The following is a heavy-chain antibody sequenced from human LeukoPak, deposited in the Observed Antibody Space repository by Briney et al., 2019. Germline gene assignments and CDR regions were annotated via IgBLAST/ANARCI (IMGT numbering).Heavy chain of an antibody. Sequence: ASVKVSCKASGYTFTSYDINWVRQATGQGLEWMGWMSPNSGNTGYAQKFQGRVTMTRDTSISTAYMELSSLISDDSALYYCARADSRDYWGQGTLVTVSS. CDR2: MSPNSGNT. CDR3: ARADSRDY. V-gene: IGHV1-8*01. CDR1: GYTFTSYD. J-gene: IGHJ4*02.